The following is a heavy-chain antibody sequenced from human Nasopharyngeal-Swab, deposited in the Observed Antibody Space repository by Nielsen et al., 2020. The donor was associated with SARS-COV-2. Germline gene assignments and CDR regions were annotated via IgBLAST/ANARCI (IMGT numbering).Heavy chain of an antibody. CDR1: GFTFSSCW. CDR2: IKQDGSEK. Sequence: GESLKISCAASGFTFSSCWMSWVRQAPGKGLEWVANIKQDGSEKYYVDSVKGRFTISRDNAKNSLYLQMNSLRAEDTAVYYCARDSFSRVGAAGSSHYYYYGMDVWGQGTTVTVSS. CDR3: ARDSFSRVGAAGSSHYYYYGMDV. V-gene: IGHV3-7*01. J-gene: IGHJ6*02. D-gene: IGHD6-13*01.